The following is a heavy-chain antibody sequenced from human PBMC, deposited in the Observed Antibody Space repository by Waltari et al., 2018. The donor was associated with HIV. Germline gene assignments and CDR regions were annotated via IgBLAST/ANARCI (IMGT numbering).Heavy chain of an antibody. CDR2: INASNGNT. V-gene: IGHV1-3*01. CDR1: GYTFTSYS. J-gene: IGHJ6*02. Sequence: QVQLVQSGAEVKKPGASVKVSCKASGYTFTSYSMHWVRQAPGRRFEWMGWINASNGNTKYSQKMQGRVTITRDTSASTAYMELTSLRSEDTAVYYCAREKNIPEKYHGMDVWGQGTTVTVSS. CDR3: AREKNIPEKYHGMDV.